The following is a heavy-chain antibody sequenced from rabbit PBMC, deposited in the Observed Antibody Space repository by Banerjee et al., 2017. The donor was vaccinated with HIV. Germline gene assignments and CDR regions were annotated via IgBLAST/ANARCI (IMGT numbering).Heavy chain of an antibody. V-gene: IGHV1S45*01. CDR2: IDPVFGST. CDR1: GFDFSSYG. J-gene: IGHJ4*01. Sequence: QEQLVESGGGLVQPGGSLKLSCKASGFDFSSYGVSWVRQAPGKGLEWIGYIDPVFGSTYYATWAKGRFTISKASSTMVTLQMTSLTAADTATYFCARDGGSGWGAPYYFNLWGQGTLVTVS. D-gene: IGHD4-1*01. CDR3: ARDGGSGWGAPYYFNL.